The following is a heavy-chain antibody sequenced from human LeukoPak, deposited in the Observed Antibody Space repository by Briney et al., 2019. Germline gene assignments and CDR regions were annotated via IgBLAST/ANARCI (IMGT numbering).Heavy chain of an antibody. Sequence: ASVKVSCKTSGYTFIGYYMHWVRQAPGQGLEWMGIINPNGGSTRYAQKFQGRVTMTRDTSTSTVYMELSSLRSEDTAVYYCARATGYWDAFDIWGQGTMVTVSS. CDR3: ARATGYWDAFDI. J-gene: IGHJ3*02. D-gene: IGHD3-9*01. V-gene: IGHV1-46*01. CDR2: INPNGGST. CDR1: GYTFIGYY.